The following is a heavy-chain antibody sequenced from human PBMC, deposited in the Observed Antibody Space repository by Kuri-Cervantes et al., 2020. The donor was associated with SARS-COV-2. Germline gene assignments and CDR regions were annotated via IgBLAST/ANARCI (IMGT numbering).Heavy chain of an antibody. CDR3: ARGVSGEGLVGATGY. Sequence: GSLRLSCTVSGGSISSHYWSWIRQPPGKGLEWIGSIYYSGSTYYNPSLKSRVTISVDTSKNQFSLKLSSVSAADTAVYYCARGVSGEGLVGATGYWGQGTLVTVSS. V-gene: IGHV4-59*05. CDR1: GGSISSHY. D-gene: IGHD1-26*01. CDR2: IYYSGST. J-gene: IGHJ4*02.